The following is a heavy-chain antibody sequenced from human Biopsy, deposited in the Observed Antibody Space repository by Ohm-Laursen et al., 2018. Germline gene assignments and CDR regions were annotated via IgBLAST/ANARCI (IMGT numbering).Heavy chain of an antibody. Sequence: GASVKVSCKVSGYSLTELSMHWVRQAPGQGLEWMGGFAPENGRIVYSQKFQGRVTMTEDTFTSTAYMEVWRLRSNDTAVYYCAADINVWNVNYWGQGTQVIVSS. CDR1: GYSLTELS. CDR2: FAPENGRI. D-gene: IGHD1-1*01. V-gene: IGHV1-24*01. J-gene: IGHJ4*02. CDR3: AADINVWNVNY.